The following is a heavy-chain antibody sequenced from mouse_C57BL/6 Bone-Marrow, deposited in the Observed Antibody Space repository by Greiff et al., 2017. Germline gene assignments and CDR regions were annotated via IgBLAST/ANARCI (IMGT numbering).Heavy chain of an antibody. Sequence: EVQLVESGPVLVKPGPSVKISCKASGFTFTDYYMHWVKQSHGKSLEWIGLVYPYNGGTSYNQKFKGKATLTVDTSSSTAYMELNSLTSEDSAVYCCARGETTVVAGRAWFAYWGQGTLVTVSA. V-gene: IGHV1-36*01. CDR2: VYPYNGGT. CDR3: ARGETTVVAGRAWFAY. CDR1: GFTFTDYY. J-gene: IGHJ3*01. D-gene: IGHD1-1*01.